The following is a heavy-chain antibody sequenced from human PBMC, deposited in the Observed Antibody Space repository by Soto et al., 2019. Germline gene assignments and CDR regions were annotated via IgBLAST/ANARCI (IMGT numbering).Heavy chain of an antibody. Sequence: QVQLQESGPGLVKPSETLSLTCTVSGGSISSYYWSWIRQPPGKGLEWIGYIYYSGSTNYNPSLKSRVTISVDTSKHQFSLKLSSVTAADTAVYYCARVLWFGEPYFDYWGQGTLVTVSS. CDR2: IYYSGST. CDR3: ARVLWFGEPYFDY. V-gene: IGHV4-59*01. D-gene: IGHD3-10*01. CDR1: GGSISSYY. J-gene: IGHJ4*02.